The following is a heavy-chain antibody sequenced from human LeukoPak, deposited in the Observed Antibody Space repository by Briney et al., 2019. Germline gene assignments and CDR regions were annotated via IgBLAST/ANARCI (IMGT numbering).Heavy chain of an antibody. CDR3: ARGGWQLVGIAEYFQH. CDR2: INPNSGGT. V-gene: IGHV1-2*02. J-gene: IGHJ1*01. CDR1: GYTFTGYY. D-gene: IGHD6-6*01. Sequence: ASVKVSCKASGYTFTGYYMHWVRQAPGQGLEWMGWINPNSGGTNYAQKFQGRVTMTRDTSISTAYMELSRLRSDDTAVYYCARGGWQLVGIAEYFQHWGQGTLVTVSS.